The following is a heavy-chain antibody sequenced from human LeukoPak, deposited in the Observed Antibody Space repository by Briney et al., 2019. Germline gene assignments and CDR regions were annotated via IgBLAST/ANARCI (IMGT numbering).Heavy chain of an antibody. Sequence: PSETLSLTCTVSGGSISSSSYYWGWIRQPPGKGLEWIGSIYCSGSTYYNPSLKSRVTISVDTSKNQFSLKLSSVTAADTAVYYCARHLSPRFGELLNGGFDYWGQGTLVTVSS. D-gene: IGHD3-10*01. CDR2: IYCSGST. V-gene: IGHV4-39*01. CDR1: GGSISSSSYY. J-gene: IGHJ4*02. CDR3: ARHLSPRFGELLNGGFDY.